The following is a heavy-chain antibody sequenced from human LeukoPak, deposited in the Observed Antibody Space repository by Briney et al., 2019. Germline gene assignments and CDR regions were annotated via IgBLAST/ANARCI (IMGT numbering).Heavy chain of an antibody. V-gene: IGHV3-23*01. CDR2: ISGSGGST. J-gene: IGHJ4*02. D-gene: IGHD3-10*01. Sequence: PGGSLRLSCAASGFTFSSYAMSWVRQAPGKGLEWVSAISGSGGSTYYADSVKGRFTISRDNSKNTLYLQMNSPRAEDTAVYYCAKDFMVRGVPIDYWGQGTLVTVSS. CDR3: AKDFMVRGVPIDY. CDR1: GFTFSSYA.